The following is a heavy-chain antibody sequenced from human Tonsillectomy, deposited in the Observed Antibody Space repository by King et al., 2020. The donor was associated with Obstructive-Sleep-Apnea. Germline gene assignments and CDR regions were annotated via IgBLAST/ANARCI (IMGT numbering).Heavy chain of an antibody. CDR2: INHSGST. Sequence: VQLQQWGAGLLKPSETLSLSCAVYGGSFSGYYWSGIRPPPVKGLVWIGEINHSGSTNYNPSPKRRGTMSVDTSKNQISLKPSSVTAPYMAVYYCASGIQARVLTVTTAWFDPWGQGTLVTVSS. V-gene: IGHV4-34*01. CDR1: GGSFSGYY. J-gene: IGHJ5*02. CDR3: ASGIQARVLTVTTAWFDP. D-gene: IGHD4-17*01.